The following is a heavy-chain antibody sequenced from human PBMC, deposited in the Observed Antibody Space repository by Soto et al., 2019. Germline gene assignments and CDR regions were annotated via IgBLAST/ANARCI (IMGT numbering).Heavy chain of an antibody. CDR3: ARDRCGGDCYSFDY. CDR2: VSWNSGSI. Sequence: LRLSCAASGFIFDNHAMNWVRQAPGKGLEWVAGVSWNSGSIDYADSVKGRFTISRDNAKHSLYLQMNSLRAEDTAFYYCARDRCGGDCYSFDYWGQGPLVTVSS. V-gene: IGHV3-9*01. J-gene: IGHJ4*02. D-gene: IGHD2-21*02. CDR1: GFIFDNHA.